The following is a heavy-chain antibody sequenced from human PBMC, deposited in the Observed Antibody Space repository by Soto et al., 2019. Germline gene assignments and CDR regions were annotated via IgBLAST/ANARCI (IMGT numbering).Heavy chain of an antibody. D-gene: IGHD3-9*01. CDR2: IYYSGST. CDR1: GGSFSGYY. J-gene: IGHJ4*02. V-gene: IGHV4-59*01. Sequence: TSETLSLTCAVYGGSFSGYYWSWIRQPPGKGLEWIGYIYYSGSTNYNPSLKSRVTISVDTSKNQFSLKLSSVTAADTAVYYCARVRYFDWPLGYYFDYWGQGTLVTVSS. CDR3: ARVRYFDWPLGYYFDY.